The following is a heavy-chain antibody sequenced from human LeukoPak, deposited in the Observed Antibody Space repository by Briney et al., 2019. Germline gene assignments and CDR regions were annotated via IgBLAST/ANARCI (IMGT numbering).Heavy chain of an antibody. CDR1: GFTFTDYY. CDR3: ARDPYGGNFDY. D-gene: IGHD4-23*01. Sequence: KSGGSLRLSCAASGFTFTDYYMSWIRQAPGKGLEWVSYISNSGSSTYYADSVKGRFTISRDIAKNSLYLQMNSLRAEDTAVYYCARDPYGGNFDYWGQGTLVTVSS. J-gene: IGHJ4*02. CDR2: ISNSGSST. V-gene: IGHV3-11*04.